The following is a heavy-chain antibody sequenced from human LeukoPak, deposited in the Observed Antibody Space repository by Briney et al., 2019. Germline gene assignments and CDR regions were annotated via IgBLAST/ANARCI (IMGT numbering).Heavy chain of an antibody. Sequence: GGSLRLSCAASGFSFISYGMHWVRQAPGKGLEWVGVISDDGRRKDYADSVKGRFTISRDNSKDTLYLQMNSLRAEDTAVYYCAKRPSDYGDYVSYFDYWGQETLVTVSS. CDR2: ISDDGRRK. D-gene: IGHD4-17*01. CDR1: GFSFISYG. J-gene: IGHJ4*02. V-gene: IGHV3-30*18. CDR3: AKRPSDYGDYVSYFDY.